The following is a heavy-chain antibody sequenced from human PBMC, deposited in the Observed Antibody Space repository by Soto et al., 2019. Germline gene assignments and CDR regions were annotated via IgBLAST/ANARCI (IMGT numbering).Heavy chain of an antibody. Sequence: QVQLVQSGAEVKKPGASVKVSCKASGYTFTSYGISWVRQAPGQGLEWMGWISAYNGNTNYAQKLQGRVTMTTDTSTRTAYMELRSLRSDETAVYYCARDRRGYKHYSSSWYWFDPWGQGTLVTVSS. D-gene: IGHD6-13*01. CDR3: ARDRRGYKHYSSSWYWFDP. V-gene: IGHV1-18*01. CDR1: GYTFTSYG. CDR2: ISAYNGNT. J-gene: IGHJ5*02.